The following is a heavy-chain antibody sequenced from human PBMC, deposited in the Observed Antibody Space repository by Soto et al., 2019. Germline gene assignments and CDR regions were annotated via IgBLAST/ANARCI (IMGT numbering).Heavy chain of an antibody. CDR3: ASYYDFWSGSRGGWFDP. D-gene: IGHD3-3*01. J-gene: IGHJ5*02. Sequence: SETLSLTCTVSGGSISSYYWSWIRQPPGKGLEWIGYIYYSGSTNYNPSLKSRRTLSVDTSKNQFSLKLSSVTAADTAVYYCASYYDFWSGSRGGWFDPWGQGTLVIVSS. CDR2: IYYSGST. V-gene: IGHV4-59*01. CDR1: GGSISSYY.